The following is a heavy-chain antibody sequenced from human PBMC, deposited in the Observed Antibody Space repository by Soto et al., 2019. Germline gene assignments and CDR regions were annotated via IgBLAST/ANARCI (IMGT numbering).Heavy chain of an antibody. J-gene: IGHJ5*02. Sequence: SETLSLTGTVSGGSISSYYWSWIRQPPGKGLEWIGYIYYSGSTNYNPSLKSRVTISVDTSKNQFSLKLSSVTAADTAVYYCARGPIERWLQLNWFDPWGQGTLVTVSS. D-gene: IGHD1-1*01. CDR3: ARGPIERWLQLNWFDP. CDR1: GGSISSYY. V-gene: IGHV4-59*01. CDR2: IYYSGST.